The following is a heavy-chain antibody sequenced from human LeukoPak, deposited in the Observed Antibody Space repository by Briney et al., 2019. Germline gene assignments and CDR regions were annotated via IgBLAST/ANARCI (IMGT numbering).Heavy chain of an antibody. Sequence: SGTLCFTSAAYTFTFCGNSRSRLAPGPGLGRMGWISAYNGNTNYAQKLQGRVTMTTDTSTSTAYMELRSLRSDDTAVYYCARGGDILTGYYPDYWGQGTLVTVSS. CDR3: ARGGDILTGYYPDY. D-gene: IGHD3-9*01. J-gene: IGHJ4*02. CDR1: AYTFTFCG. CDR2: ISAYNGNT. V-gene: IGHV1-18*04.